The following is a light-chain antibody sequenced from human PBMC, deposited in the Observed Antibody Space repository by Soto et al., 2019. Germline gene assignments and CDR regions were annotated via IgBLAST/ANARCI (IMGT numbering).Light chain of an antibody. J-gene: IGKJ1*01. CDR3: HQYHNFPRT. CDR1: QSINGW. V-gene: IGKV1-5*03. Sequence: DIQLTQSPSTLSASVGDRVTITCRASQSINGWLAWYQQKPGQAPNLLIYKASTLESGVPSRFSGSGSGTEFTLTASSLQPDDFATYYCHQYHNFPRTFGQGTKVEI. CDR2: KAS.